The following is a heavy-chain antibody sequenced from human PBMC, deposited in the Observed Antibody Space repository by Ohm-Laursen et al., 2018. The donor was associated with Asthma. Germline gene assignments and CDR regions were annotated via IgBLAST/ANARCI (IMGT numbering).Heavy chain of an antibody. CDR1: GYTFTTYY. CDR2: INPSGGRT. D-gene: IGHD1-1*01. V-gene: IGHV1-46*01. Sequence: EASVKVSCKASGYTFTTYYMHWVRQAPGQGLEWMGIINPSGGRTTYAQKFQGRVTMTMDTSTSTVYMELSSLRSEDTAVYYCARDPPTWANEVWGFDYWGQGSLVIVSS. CDR3: ARDPPTWANEVWGFDY. J-gene: IGHJ4*02.